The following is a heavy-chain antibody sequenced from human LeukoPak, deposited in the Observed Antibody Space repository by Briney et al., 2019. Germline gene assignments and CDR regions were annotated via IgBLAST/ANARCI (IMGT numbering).Heavy chain of an antibody. J-gene: IGHJ5*02. V-gene: IGHV4-4*07. Sequence: SETLSLTCTVSGGSISKYYCSWIRQPAGKGLEWIGRINTSGSTNYNPSLQSRVTMSVDTSKNQFSLKLTSVTAADTAVYYCSTEGSTVNWFDPWGQGTLVTVSS. CDR1: GGSISKYY. CDR3: STEGSTVNWFDP. CDR2: INTSGST. D-gene: IGHD4-17*01.